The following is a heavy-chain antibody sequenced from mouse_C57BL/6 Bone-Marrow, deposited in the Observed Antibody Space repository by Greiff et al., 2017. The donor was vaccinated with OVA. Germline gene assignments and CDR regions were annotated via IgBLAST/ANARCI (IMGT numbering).Heavy chain of an antibody. J-gene: IGHJ2*01. CDR1: GYTFTSYW. D-gene: IGHD4-1*01. Sequence: QVQLQQPGAELVKPGASVKMSCKASGYTFTSYWITWVKQRPGQGLEWIGDIYPGSGSTNYNEKFKSKATLTVDTSSSTAYMQLSSLTSEDSAVYYCARERAGTEYFDYWGQGTTLTVSS. V-gene: IGHV1-55*01. CDR3: ARERAGTEYFDY. CDR2: IYPGSGST.